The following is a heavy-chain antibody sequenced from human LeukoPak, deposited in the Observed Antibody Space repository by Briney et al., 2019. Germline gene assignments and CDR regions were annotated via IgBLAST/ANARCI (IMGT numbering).Heavy chain of an antibody. Sequence: SETLSLTCAVSGGSISSYYWSWIRQPAGKGLEWIGRIYTSGSTNYNPSLKSRVTMSVDTSKNQFSLKLSSVTAADTAVYYCAGEGIAARRRYFGYWGQGTLVTVSS. V-gene: IGHV4-4*07. CDR3: AGEGIAARRRYFGY. CDR2: IYTSGST. D-gene: IGHD6-6*01. CDR1: GGSISSYY. J-gene: IGHJ4*02.